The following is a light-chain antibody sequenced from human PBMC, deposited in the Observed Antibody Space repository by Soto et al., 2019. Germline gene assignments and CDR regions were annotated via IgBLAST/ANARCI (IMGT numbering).Light chain of an antibody. CDR1: SSDVGGYNY. CDR2: DVS. V-gene: IGLV2-14*01. Sequence: QSVLTQPASVSGSPGQSITISCTGTSSDVGGYNYVSWYQQHPGKAPKLMIYDVSNRPSGVSNRFSGSKSGNTASLTISGLQDEEEADYSCSSYTSSSILYVFGTGTKLTVL. J-gene: IGLJ1*01. CDR3: SSYTSSSILYV.